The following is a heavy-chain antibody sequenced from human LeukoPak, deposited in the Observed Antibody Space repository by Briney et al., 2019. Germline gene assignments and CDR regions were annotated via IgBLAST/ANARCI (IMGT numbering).Heavy chain of an antibody. D-gene: IGHD1-1*01. CDR3: ARGFQQERPGPSDY. CDR2: INHSGST. J-gene: IGHJ4*02. V-gene: IGHV4-34*01. CDR1: GGSFSGYY. Sequence: PSETLSLTCAVYGGSFSGYYWSWIRQPPGKGLEWIGEINHSGSTNYNPSLKSRVTISVDTSKNQFSLKLSSVTAADTAVYYCARGFQQERPGPSDYWGQGTLVTVSS.